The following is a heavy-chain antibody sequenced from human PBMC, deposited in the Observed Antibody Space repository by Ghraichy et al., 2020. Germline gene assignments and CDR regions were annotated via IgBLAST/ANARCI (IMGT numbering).Heavy chain of an antibody. CDR2: ISGSGGST. CDR3: AFGELVVDWFDP. J-gene: IGHJ5*02. CDR1: GFTFSSYA. V-gene: IGHV3-23*01. D-gene: IGHD3-10*01. Sequence: GESLNISCAASGFTFSSYAMSWVRQAPGKGLEWVSAISGSGGSTYYADSVKGRFTISRDNSKNTLYLQMNSLRAEDTAVYYCAFGELVVDWFDPWGQGTLVTVSS.